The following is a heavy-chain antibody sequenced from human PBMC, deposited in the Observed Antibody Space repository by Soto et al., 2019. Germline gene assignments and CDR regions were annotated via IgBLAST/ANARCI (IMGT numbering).Heavy chain of an antibody. D-gene: IGHD2-2*01. J-gene: IGHJ4*02. Sequence: SETLSLTCAVYGGFFSGDYWTWIRQPPGTGLEWIGEINHSGSTNYNPSLKSRVTISVDTSKNQFSLKLTSVTAADTAVYYCARKIITSIIDYWGKGTLVTVSS. V-gene: IGHV4-34*01. CDR1: GGFFSGDY. CDR2: INHSGST. CDR3: ARKIITSIIDY.